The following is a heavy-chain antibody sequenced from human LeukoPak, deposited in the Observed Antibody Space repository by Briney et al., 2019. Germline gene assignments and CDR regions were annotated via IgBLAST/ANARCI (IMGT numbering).Heavy chain of an antibody. D-gene: IGHD6-19*01. Sequence: GGSLRLSCAASGFTSSSYAMSWVRQPPGKLLEWVSAISGSGGSTYYADSVKGRYTISRDDSKNTLYLQMNSLRAEDTAVYYCATHPQWLATYYFDYWGQGTLVTVSS. CDR2: ISGSGGST. CDR3: ATHPQWLATYYFDY. V-gene: IGHV3-23*01. CDR1: GFTSSSYA. J-gene: IGHJ4*02.